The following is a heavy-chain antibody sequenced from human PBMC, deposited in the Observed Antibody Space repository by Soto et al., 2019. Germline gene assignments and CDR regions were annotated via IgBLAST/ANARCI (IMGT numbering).Heavy chain of an antibody. Sequence: QVQLVESGGGVVQPGRSLRLSCAASGFTFSSYGMHWVRQAPGKGLEWVAVIWYDGSNKYYADSVKGRFTISRDNSKNTLYLQMNSLRAEDTAVYYCARDYGDYVGYYYGMDVWGQGTTVTVSS. CDR1: GFTFSSYG. CDR2: IWYDGSNK. V-gene: IGHV3-33*01. D-gene: IGHD4-17*01. CDR3: ARDYGDYVGYYYGMDV. J-gene: IGHJ6*02.